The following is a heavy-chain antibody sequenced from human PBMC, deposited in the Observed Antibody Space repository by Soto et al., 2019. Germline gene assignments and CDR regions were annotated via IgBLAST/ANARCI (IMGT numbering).Heavy chain of an antibody. Sequence: ASVKVSCKASGYTFTSYYMHWVRQAPGQGLEWMGIINPSGGSTSYAQKFQGRVTMTRDTSTSTVYMELSSLRSEDTAVYYCARGGDIVVVPAAMDHWFDPWGQGTLVTVSS. D-gene: IGHD2-2*01. V-gene: IGHV1-46*01. CDR2: INPSGGST. CDR1: GYTFTSYY. J-gene: IGHJ5*02. CDR3: ARGGDIVVVPAAMDHWFDP.